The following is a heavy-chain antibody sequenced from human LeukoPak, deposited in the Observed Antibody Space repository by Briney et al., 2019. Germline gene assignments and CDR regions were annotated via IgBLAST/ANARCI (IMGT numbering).Heavy chain of an antibody. D-gene: IGHD5-18*01. V-gene: IGHV4-59*01. CDR2: IYYTGST. CDR3: ARHVSGYSYGYSDY. CDR1: GGSFSNYY. Sequence: SETLSLTCTVSGGSFSNYYWTWIRQPPGKGLEWIGYIYYTGSTNYNPSLKSRITISVDTSKNQFSLKLSSVTAADTAVYYCARHVSGYSYGYSDYWGQGILVTVSS. J-gene: IGHJ4*02.